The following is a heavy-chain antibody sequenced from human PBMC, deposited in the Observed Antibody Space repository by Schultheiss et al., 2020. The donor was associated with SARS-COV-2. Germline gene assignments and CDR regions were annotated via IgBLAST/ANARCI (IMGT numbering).Heavy chain of an antibody. V-gene: IGHV1-8*02. CDR1: GYTFTSYG. CDR3: ARGAAVAGLNWFDP. CDR2: MNPNSGNT. Sequence: ASVKVSCKASGYTFTSYGISWVRQAPGQGLEWMGWMNPNSGNTGYAQKFQGRVTMTRNTSISTAYMELSSLRSEDTAVYYCARGAAVAGLNWFDPWGQGTLVTVSS. J-gene: IGHJ5*02. D-gene: IGHD6-19*01.